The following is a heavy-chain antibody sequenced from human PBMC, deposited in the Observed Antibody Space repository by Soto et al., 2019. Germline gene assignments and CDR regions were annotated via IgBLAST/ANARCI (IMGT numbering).Heavy chain of an antibody. CDR3: ARGYNWNDLGGMDV. V-gene: IGHV4-59*01. CDR1: GGSISSYY. CDR2: IYYSGST. Sequence: SETLSLTCTVSGGSISSYYWSWIRQPPGKGLEWIGYIYYSGSTNYNPSLKSRVTISVDTSKNQFSLKLSSVTAADTAVYYCARGYNWNDLGGMDVWGQRTTVTVSS. J-gene: IGHJ6*02. D-gene: IGHD1-20*01.